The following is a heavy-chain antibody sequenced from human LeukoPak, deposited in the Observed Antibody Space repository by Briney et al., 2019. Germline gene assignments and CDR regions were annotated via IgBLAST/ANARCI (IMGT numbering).Heavy chain of an antibody. D-gene: IGHD3-22*01. Sequence: PSETLSLTCTVSGGSISSYYWSWIRQPPGKGLEWIGYIYSSGSTNYNPSLKSRVTMSVDTSKNQFSLKLSSVTAADTAVYYCARDVYYYDSSGRYYFDYWGQGTLVTVSS. V-gene: IGHV4-59*12. J-gene: IGHJ4*02. CDR1: GGSISSYY. CDR2: IYSSGST. CDR3: ARDVYYYDSSGRYYFDY.